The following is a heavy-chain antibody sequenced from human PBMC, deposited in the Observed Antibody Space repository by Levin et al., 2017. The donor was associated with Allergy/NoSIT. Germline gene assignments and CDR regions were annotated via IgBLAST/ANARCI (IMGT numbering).Heavy chain of an antibody. J-gene: IGHJ4*02. D-gene: IGHD1-1*01. CDR1: GFTFSNYA. V-gene: IGHV3-30-3*01. Sequence: GGSLRLSCAASGFTFSNYAMHWVRQAPGKGLEWVGVISDDGSSEFYIDSVKGRFTISRDISKNRLYLQMDSLRAEDTALYYCVREIAEEGTWGQGTLVIVSS. CDR3: VREIAEEGT. CDR2: ISDDGSSE.